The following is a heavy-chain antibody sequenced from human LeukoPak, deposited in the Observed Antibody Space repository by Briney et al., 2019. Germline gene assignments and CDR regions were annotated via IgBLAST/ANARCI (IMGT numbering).Heavy chain of an antibody. CDR3: ARVKLGWFDP. CDR2: TYYSGKT. J-gene: IGHJ5*02. CDR1: GGSISNTNYY. V-gene: IGHV4-39*07. Sequence: SETLSLTCTVSGGSISNTNYYWVWIRQPPGKGLEWIGSTYYSGKTFYRSSLKSRVTISLDTSKNQFSLKLRSVTAADTAVYYCARVKLGWFDPWGQGTLVTVSS.